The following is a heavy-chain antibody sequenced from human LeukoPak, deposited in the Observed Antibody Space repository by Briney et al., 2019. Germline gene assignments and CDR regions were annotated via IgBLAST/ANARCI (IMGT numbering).Heavy chain of an antibody. V-gene: IGHV1-2*02. CDR1: GYTFTGYY. CDR3: ATLDTDSSRGFDY. J-gene: IGHJ4*02. D-gene: IGHD6-13*01. CDR2: INPNSGGT. Sequence: ASVKVSCKASGYTFTGYYMHWVRQAPGQGLEWMGWINPNSGGTNYAQKFQGRVTMTRDTSISTAYMELSSLRSEDTAVYYCATLDTDSSRGFDYWGQGTLVTVSS.